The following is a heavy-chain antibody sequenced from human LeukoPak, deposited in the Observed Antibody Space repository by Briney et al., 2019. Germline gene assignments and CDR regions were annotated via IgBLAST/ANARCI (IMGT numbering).Heavy chain of an antibody. CDR3: ARDWGWNWFDP. V-gene: IGHV1-8*01. CDR2: MNTKSGNT. Sequence: ASVNVSCKASGYTFTSYDINWVRHATGQGLEWMGWMNTKSGNTGYAQKFQGRVTMTRNTSISTAYMELSSLRSEDTAVYYCARDWGWNWFDPWGQGTLVTVSS. J-gene: IGHJ5*02. D-gene: IGHD7-27*01. CDR1: GYTFTSYD.